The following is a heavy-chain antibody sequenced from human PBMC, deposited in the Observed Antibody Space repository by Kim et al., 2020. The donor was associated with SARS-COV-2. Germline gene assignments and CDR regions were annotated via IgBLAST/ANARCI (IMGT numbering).Heavy chain of an antibody. CDR3: ARNSPLYYN. Sequence: GGSLRLSCVASGFTFSTSWMTWVRQAPGKGLEWVANIKQDGSEKYYVDSVKGRFAISRDNAKSSLYLQMDHLRAEDTAMYYCARNSPLYYNWGQGTLVT. J-gene: IGHJ4*02. CDR1: GFTFSTSW. D-gene: IGHD3-10*01. V-gene: IGHV3-7*03. CDR2: IKQDGSEK.